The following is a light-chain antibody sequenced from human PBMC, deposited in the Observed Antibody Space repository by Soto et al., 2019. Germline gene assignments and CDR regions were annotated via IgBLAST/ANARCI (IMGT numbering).Light chain of an antibody. CDR3: QQRSNCPPIT. Sequence: EIVFTQSPATLSLSPGERATLSCRASQSVSRYLAWYQQKPGQAPRLLIYDASNRATGIPARFSGSGSGTDFTLTISSLEPEDFAVYYCQQRSNCPPITFGQGTRLEIK. V-gene: IGKV3-11*01. CDR1: QSVSRY. J-gene: IGKJ5*01. CDR2: DAS.